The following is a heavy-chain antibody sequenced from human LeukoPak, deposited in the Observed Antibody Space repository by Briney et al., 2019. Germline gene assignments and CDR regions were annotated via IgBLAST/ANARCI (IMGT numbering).Heavy chain of an antibody. D-gene: IGHD3-10*01. Sequence: TTGGTLRLSCAASGFTFSSYGMSWVRQAPGKGLEWVSSITSSSIYKYYADSMKGRFTISRDNAKNSLYLQMDSLRAEDTAVYYCARDGITMRILEYWGQGTLVTVSS. V-gene: IGHV3-21*01. CDR2: ITSSSIYK. CDR1: GFTFSSYG. J-gene: IGHJ4*02. CDR3: ARDGITMRILEY.